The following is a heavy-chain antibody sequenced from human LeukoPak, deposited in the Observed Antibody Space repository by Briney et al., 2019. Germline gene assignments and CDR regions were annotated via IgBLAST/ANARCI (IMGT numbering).Heavy chain of an antibody. CDR1: GASISSGSYC. CDR2: VSTSGST. V-gene: IGHV4-61*02. CDR3: ARGSLGADY. D-gene: IGHD1-26*01. J-gene: IGHJ4*02. Sequence: SQTLSLTCTASGASISSGSYCWSWIRQPAGKGLEWIVRVSTSGSTNYNPSLHSRVTISVDTSKNQFSLKLTSVTAADTAVYFCARGSLGADYWGQGTLVTVSS.